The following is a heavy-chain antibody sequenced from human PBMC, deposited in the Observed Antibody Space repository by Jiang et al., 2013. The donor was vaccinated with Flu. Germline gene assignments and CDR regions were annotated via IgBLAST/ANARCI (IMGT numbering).Heavy chain of an antibody. CDR1: GYSFATFW. D-gene: IGHD6-19*01. J-gene: IGHJ4*02. Sequence: SLKISCEGSGYSFATFWIGWVRQMPGKGLEWMGIIYPGDSDTTYSPSFEGQVTISADKSISTAYLQWSSLKASDTAMYYCARRRYASGWYLDYWGQGTLVTVSS. CDR3: ARRRYASGWYLDY. V-gene: IGHV5-51*01. CDR2: IYPGDSDT.